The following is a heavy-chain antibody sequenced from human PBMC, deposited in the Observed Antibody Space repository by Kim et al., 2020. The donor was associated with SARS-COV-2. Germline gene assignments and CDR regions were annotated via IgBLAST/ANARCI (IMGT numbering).Heavy chain of an antibody. D-gene: IGHD3-10*01. Sequence: SETLSLTCTVSGYSISSGYYWGWIRQPPGEGLGWIGSIYHSGSTYYNPSLNSRVTISVDTTKNQFSLKLSSVTAAATAVYYCARVGEFSGYHWFDPWGQG. CDR2: IYHSGST. V-gene: IGHV4-38-2*02. CDR3: ARVGEFSGYHWFDP. CDR1: GYSISSGYY. J-gene: IGHJ5*02.